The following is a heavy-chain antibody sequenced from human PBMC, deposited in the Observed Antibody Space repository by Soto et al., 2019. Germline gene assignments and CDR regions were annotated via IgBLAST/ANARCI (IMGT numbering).Heavy chain of an antibody. V-gene: IGHV3-33*01. CDR3: ARDNSSVDAFDI. J-gene: IGHJ3*02. CDR2: IWYDGSNK. D-gene: IGHD6-25*01. CDR1: GFTFSSYG. Sequence: QVQLVESGGGVVQPGRSLRLSFAASGFTFSSYGMHGVRQAPGKGLEGVAVIWYDGSNKYYADSVKGRFTISRDNSKNTLYLQMNSLRAEDTAVYYCARDNSSVDAFDIWGQGTMVTVSS.